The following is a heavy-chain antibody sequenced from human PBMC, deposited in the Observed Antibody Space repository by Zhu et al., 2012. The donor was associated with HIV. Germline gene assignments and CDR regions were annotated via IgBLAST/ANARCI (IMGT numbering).Heavy chain of an antibody. J-gene: IGHJ2*01. CDR1: GGSFSSYY. Sequence: QVQLQQWGAGLLKPSETLSLTCAVYGGSFSSYYWSWIRQPPGKGLEWIAEINHSGSTNYNPSLKSRVTVSVYTSKSQILPEDELCDRRGHGCYYCARHGLGYASKWYRGNWYFDVWGRGTLVTV. D-gene: IGHD2-8*01. CDR2: INHSGST. CDR3: ARHGLGYASKWYRGNWYFDV. V-gene: IGHV4-34*01.